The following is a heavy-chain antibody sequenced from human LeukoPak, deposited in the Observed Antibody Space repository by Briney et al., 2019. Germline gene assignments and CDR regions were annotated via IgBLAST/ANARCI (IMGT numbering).Heavy chain of an antibody. V-gene: IGHV5-51*01. D-gene: IGHD6-6*01. Sequence: GESLKISCKGSGYSFTSYWIGWVRQMPGKGPEWMGIIYPGDSDTRYSPSFQGQVTISADKSISTAYLQWSSLKASDTAMYYCARPILPSYYSSSSGAFDIWGQGTMVTVSS. CDR3: ARPILPSYYSSSSGAFDI. CDR2: IYPGDSDT. CDR1: GYSFTSYW. J-gene: IGHJ3*02.